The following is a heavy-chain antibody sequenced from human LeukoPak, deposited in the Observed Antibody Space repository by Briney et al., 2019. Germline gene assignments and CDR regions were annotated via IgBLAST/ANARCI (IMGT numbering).Heavy chain of an antibody. J-gene: IGHJ5*02. CDR2: IISSGSTI. D-gene: IGHD3-3*01. CDR3: ARDPTGYDFWSGGNWFDP. V-gene: IGHV3-48*04. Sequence: PGGSLRLSCAASGFTFSSYGMHWVRQAPGKGLEWVSYIISSGSTIYYADSVKGRFTISRDNAKNSLYLQMNSLRAEDTAVYYCARDPTGYDFWSGGNWFDPWGQGTLVTVSS. CDR1: GFTFSSYG.